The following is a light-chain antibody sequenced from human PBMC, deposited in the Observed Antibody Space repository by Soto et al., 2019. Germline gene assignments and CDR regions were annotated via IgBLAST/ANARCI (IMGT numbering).Light chain of an antibody. J-gene: IGKJ2*01. Sequence: DIQTTQSPSSLSASVGDRVTITCRASQSISSYLNWYQQKPGKAPKLLIYAASSLQSGVPSRFSGSGSRTDFTLTISSLQPEDFATYYCQQSYSTPYTFGQGTKLEIK. V-gene: IGKV1-39*01. CDR3: QQSYSTPYT. CDR1: QSISSY. CDR2: AAS.